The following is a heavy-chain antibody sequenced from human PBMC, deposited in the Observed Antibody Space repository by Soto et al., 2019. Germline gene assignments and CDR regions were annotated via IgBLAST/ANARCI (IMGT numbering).Heavy chain of an antibody. D-gene: IGHD2-2*01. CDR1: GYTFTGYY. J-gene: IGHJ6*02. CDR3: ARDNCISTSCQGYYYYGMDV. CDR2: INPNSGGT. Sequence: AASVKVSCKASGYTFTGYYMHWVRQAPGQGLEWMGWINPNSGGTNYAQKFQGWVTMTRDTSISTAYMELSRLRSDDTAVYYCARDNCISTSCQGYYYYGMDVWGQGTTVTVS. V-gene: IGHV1-2*04.